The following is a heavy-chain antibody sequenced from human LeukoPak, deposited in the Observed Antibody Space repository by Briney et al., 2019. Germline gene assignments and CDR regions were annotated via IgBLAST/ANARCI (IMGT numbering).Heavy chain of an antibody. V-gene: IGHV3-15*01. J-gene: IGHJ4*02. CDR2: IKTKAEGGTT. CDR3: TAEQPYQRKDY. Sequence: GGSLRLSCAASGFTFSNAWMSWVRQAPGKGLEWVGRIKTKAEGGTTDYAAPVRVRFTISRDDSKNTLYLQMNSLKTEDTAVYNCTAEQPYQRKDYWGQGTLVTVSS. D-gene: IGHD6-25*01. CDR1: GFTFSNAW.